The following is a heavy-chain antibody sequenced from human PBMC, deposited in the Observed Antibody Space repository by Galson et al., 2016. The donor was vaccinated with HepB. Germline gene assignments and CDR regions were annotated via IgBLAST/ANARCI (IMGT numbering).Heavy chain of an antibody. Sequence: SVKVSCKASGYTFTTYNIHWVRLAPGQGLEWMGIINPSGGSPNYAQKFQGRVTLTSDTSTSTVYMQLGSLRSDDTAGYYCTRGDGFWAGWTYWGQGTLVTVS. CDR1: GYTFTTYN. CDR2: INPSGGSP. J-gene: IGHJ4*02. CDR3: TRGDGFWAGWTY. V-gene: IGHV1-46*03. D-gene: IGHD3/OR15-3a*01.